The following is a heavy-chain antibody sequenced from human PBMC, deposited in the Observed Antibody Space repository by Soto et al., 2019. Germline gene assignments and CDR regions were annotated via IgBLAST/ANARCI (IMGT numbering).Heavy chain of an antibody. D-gene: IGHD6-6*01. V-gene: IGHV5-51*01. CDR2: IYPVDSDT. CDR1: GYSFTSYW. J-gene: IGHJ4*02. Sequence: GESLKISCKGSGYSFTSYWIGWVRQMPGKGLEWMGIIYPVDSDTRYSPSFQGKVTISADNSITTAYLQWRSLKASDTDMYYCAISLNSIEYSSSSFDYWGQGTLVTVSS. CDR3: AISLNSIEYSSSSFDY.